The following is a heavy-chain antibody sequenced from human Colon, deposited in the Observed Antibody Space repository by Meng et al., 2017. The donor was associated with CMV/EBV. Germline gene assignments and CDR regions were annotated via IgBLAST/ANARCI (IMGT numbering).Heavy chain of an antibody. CDR1: GYTFPGYF. CDR2: INPNSGGT. J-gene: IGHJ4*02. CDR3: ATVSGGDFDY. Sequence: VLRVQLGAEVKKPGASGKVSCKASGYTFPGYFMYWVPQAPGQGLEWMGSINPNSGGTNYAQKFQGRVTMTRDTSINTAYMELSRLRSDDTAVYYCATVSGGDFDYWGQGTLVTAPQ. V-gene: IGHV1-2*02. D-gene: IGHD1-26*01.